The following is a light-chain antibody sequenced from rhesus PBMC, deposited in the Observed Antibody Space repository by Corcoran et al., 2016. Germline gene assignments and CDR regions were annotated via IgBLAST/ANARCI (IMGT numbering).Light chain of an antibody. CDR2: DVS. V-gene: IGLV2S9*01. CDR3: CSYRSGSTFDV. J-gene: IGLJ6*01. Sequence: QSPLTQPPSVSMSFEQSFTISCPGTGSDIGGYNDVSWYQQHPVTAPRLLIYDVSKRPSGVSDRFSGSKAGNTASLTISGLQAEDEADYYCCSYRSGSTFDVFGSGTTLTVL. CDR1: GSDIGGYND.